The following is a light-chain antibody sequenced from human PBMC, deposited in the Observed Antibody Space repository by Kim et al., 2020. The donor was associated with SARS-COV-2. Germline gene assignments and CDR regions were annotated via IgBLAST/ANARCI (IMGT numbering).Light chain of an antibody. CDR1: LSIISNC. CDR2: GVS. V-gene: IGKV3-20*01. CDR3: QQYGTSPLS. J-gene: IGKJ5*01. Sequence: SPGETATLSCRASLSIISNCLAWYQQKPGQAPRRLVYGVSSRATGIPDRFSGSGSGTDFTLTIGGLEPEDSAVYFCQQYGTSPLSFGQGTRLEIK.